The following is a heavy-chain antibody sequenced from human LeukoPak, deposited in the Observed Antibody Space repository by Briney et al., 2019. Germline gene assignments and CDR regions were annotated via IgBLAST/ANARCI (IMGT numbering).Heavy chain of an antibody. V-gene: IGHV5-51*01. D-gene: IGHD5-18*01. J-gene: IGHJ5*02. CDR3: ARRDTAMVYWFDP. Sequence: PGESLKISCKGSGYSFTSYWIGWVRQMPGKGLKWMGIIYPGDSDARYSPSFQGQVTISADKSISTAYLQWSSLKASDTAMYYCARRDTAMVYWFDPWGQGTLVTVSS. CDR1: GYSFTSYW. CDR2: IYPGDSDA.